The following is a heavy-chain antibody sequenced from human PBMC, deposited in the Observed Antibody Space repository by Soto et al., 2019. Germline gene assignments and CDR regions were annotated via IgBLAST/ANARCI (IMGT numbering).Heavy chain of an antibody. CDR3: ARGLSGYYFPDAFDI. CDR2: ISSNGGST. Sequence: GGSLRLSCAASGFTFSSYAMHWVRQAPGKGLEYVSAISSNGGSTYYANSVKGRFTISRDNSKNTLYLQMGSLRAEDMAVYYCARGLSGYYFPDAFDIWGQGTMVTVSS. CDR1: GFTFSSYA. V-gene: IGHV3-64*01. J-gene: IGHJ3*02. D-gene: IGHD3-3*01.